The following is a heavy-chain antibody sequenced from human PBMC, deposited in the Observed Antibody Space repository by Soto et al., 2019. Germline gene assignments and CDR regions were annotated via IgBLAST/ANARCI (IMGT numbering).Heavy chain of an antibody. Sequence: GSLRLSCVASGFSLRSYVMNWVCQAPGKGLEWVSYISSSSSTIYYADSVKGRFTISRDNAKNSLYLQMNSLRDEDTAVYYCARVIMDVWGQGTTVTVSS. V-gene: IGHV3-48*02. CDR2: ISSSSSTI. CDR3: ARVIMDV. J-gene: IGHJ6*02. CDR1: GFSLRSYV.